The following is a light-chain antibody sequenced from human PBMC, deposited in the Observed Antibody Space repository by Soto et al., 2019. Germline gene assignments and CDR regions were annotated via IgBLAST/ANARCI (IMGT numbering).Light chain of an antibody. CDR2: AAS. CDR3: QQTYSGPPT. V-gene: IGKV1-39*01. Sequence: DIHRTQSQSSLSASVGDRVTITCRASQIISTYLNWYQQRAGLAPRLLIYAASSLQSGVPPRFSGSGSGTDFTLTISSLQPEDFATYFCQQTYSGPPTFGQGTKVDIK. CDR1: QIISTY. J-gene: IGKJ1*01.